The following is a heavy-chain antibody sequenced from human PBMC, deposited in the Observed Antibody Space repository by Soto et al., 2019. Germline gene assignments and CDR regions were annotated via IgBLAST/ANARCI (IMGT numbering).Heavy chain of an antibody. Sequence: QITLKESGPPLVKPTQTLTLTCSFSGVSLRTSGVGVGWIRQPPGKALEWLALMFWDDDKRYSPSLRNRLTPTRDTTQNQVVLPITNMDPVDTATYYCAHSPSSTYFHYFDYWGQGTLVTVSS. CDR2: MFWDDDK. CDR1: GVSLRTSGVG. V-gene: IGHV2-5*02. D-gene: IGHD6-13*01. J-gene: IGHJ4*02. CDR3: AHSPSSTYFHYFDY.